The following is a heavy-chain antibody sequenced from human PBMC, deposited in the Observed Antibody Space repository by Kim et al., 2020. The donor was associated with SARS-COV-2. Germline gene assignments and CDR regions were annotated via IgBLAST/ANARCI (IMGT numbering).Heavy chain of an antibody. Sequence: GRLTISRVNSKNTLYLEMNSLRAEDTAVYYCAKDEVAAAGMLDYWGQGTLVTVSS. CDR3: AKDEVAAAGMLDY. J-gene: IGHJ4*02. D-gene: IGHD6-13*01. V-gene: IGHV3-23*01.